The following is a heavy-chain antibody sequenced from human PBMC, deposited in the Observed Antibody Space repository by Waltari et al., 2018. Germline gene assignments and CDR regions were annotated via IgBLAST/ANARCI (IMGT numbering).Heavy chain of an antibody. Sequence: QLQLQESGPGLVKPSATLSLTCTVSGGSISSSSYYWGWIRQPPGRRREWIGSIYYSGSTYYNPSLKSRVTISVDTSKNQFSLKLSSVTAADTAVYYCARARGRITMIVVVTITPFDYWGQGTLVTVSS. J-gene: IGHJ4*02. CDR2: IYYSGST. D-gene: IGHD3-22*01. CDR1: GGSISSSSYY. V-gene: IGHV4-39*07. CDR3: ARARGRITMIVVVTITPFDY.